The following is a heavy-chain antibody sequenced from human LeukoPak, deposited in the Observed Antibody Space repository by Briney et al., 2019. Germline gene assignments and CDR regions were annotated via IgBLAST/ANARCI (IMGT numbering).Heavy chain of an antibody. V-gene: IGHV3-23*01. D-gene: IGHD2-2*01. CDR1: GFTFKNNA. J-gene: IGHJ3*01. CDR2: INGGGDDT. Sequence: GGSLRLSCAPSGFTFKNNAMTWVRQAPGQRLEWVSAINGGGDDTEYADSVKGRFTISRANSKNTLYLQMNSLRPEDTAVYYCARCTASCYANAFDVWGQGTLLTVSS. CDR3: ARCTASCYANAFDV.